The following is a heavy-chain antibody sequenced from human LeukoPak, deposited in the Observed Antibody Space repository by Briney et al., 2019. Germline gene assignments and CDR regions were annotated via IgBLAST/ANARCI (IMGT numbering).Heavy chain of an antibody. J-gene: IGHJ4*02. CDR2: MSSSGSTT. Sequence: GGSLRLSCAASGFTFSSYEMNWVRQAPGKGLEWVAYMSSSGSTTYYAASVKGRFTISRDNARDSLFLQMNSLRVEDTAIYYCARAGLLFYFDYWGQGALVTVSS. D-gene: IGHD2/OR15-2a*01. V-gene: IGHV3-48*03. CDR1: GFTFSSYE. CDR3: ARAGLLFYFDY.